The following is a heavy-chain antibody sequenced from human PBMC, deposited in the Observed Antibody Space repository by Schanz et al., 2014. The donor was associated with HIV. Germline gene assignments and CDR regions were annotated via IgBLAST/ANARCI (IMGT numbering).Heavy chain of an antibody. CDR2: IIPIIGTA. CDR3: ARDSPVAAGTLDY. CDR1: GGTFSNYA. Sequence: QVQLVQSGAEVKKPGSSVKISCKASGGTFSNYAMTWVRQAPGQGLEWMAGIIPIIGTADYAQKFQGRATITADESTSTAYMELSSLRSEDTAVYYCARDSPVAAGTLDYWGQGTLVTVSS. J-gene: IGHJ4*02. D-gene: IGHD6-13*01. V-gene: IGHV1-69*01.